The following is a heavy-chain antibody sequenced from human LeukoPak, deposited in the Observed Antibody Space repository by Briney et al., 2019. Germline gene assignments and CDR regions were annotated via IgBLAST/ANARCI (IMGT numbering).Heavy chain of an antibody. V-gene: IGHV3-53*01. CDR1: GFTVSSAY. D-gene: IGHD2-2*01. CDR2: IYGGDNR. J-gene: IGHJ4*02. CDR3: ARGPTVSSTWDY. Sequence: GGSLRLSCAASGFTVSSAYVSWVRQAPGKGLEWVSSIYGGDNREYSDSVRGRFTISRDDSKNTVSLQMSSLRVEDTAVCYCARGPTVSSTWDYWGQGTLVTVSP.